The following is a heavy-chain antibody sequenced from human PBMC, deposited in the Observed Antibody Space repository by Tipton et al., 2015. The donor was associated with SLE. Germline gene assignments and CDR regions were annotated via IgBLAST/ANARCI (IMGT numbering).Heavy chain of an antibody. J-gene: IGHJ5*02. CDR1: GGSISSGGYY. CDR3: ARGYPSGRFLAWFDP. CDR2: IYYSGST. Sequence: TLSLTCAVSGGSISSGGYYWSWIRQHPGKGLEWIGYIYYSGSTYYNPSLKSRVTISVDTSKNQFSLKLSSVTAADTAVYYCARGYPSGRFLAWFDPWGQGTLVTVSS. D-gene: IGHD3-3*01. V-gene: IGHV4-31*11.